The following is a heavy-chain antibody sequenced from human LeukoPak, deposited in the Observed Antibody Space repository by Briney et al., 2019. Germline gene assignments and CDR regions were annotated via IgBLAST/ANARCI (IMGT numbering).Heavy chain of an antibody. D-gene: IGHD2-2*01. V-gene: IGHV4-59*05. Sequence: PSETLSLTCTVSGGSISSYYWSWIRQPPGKGLEWIGSIYYSGITYYNPSLRSRVTISVDTSKNQFSLKLSSVTATDTAVYYCHFKYCSSSTCFYYFDYWGQGTLVTVSS. CDR3: HFKYCSSSTCFYYFDY. J-gene: IGHJ4*02. CDR1: GGSISSYY. CDR2: IYYSGIT.